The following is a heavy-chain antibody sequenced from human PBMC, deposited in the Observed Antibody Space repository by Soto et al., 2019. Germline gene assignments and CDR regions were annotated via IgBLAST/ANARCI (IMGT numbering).Heavy chain of an antibody. CDR3: AREGRSYLYGMDV. CDR2: IKQDGSEK. CDR1: GFTFSSYW. Sequence: GGSLRLSCAASGFTFSSYWMSWVRQAPGKGLEWVANIKQDGSEKYYVDSVKGRFTISRDNAKNSLYLQMNSLRAEDTAGYYCAREGRSYLYGMDVWGQGTTVTVSS. J-gene: IGHJ6*02. D-gene: IGHD2-2*02. V-gene: IGHV3-7*01.